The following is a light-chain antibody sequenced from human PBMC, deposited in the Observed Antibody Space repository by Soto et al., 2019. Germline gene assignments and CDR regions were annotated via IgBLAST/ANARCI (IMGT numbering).Light chain of an antibody. V-gene: IGKV3-20*01. CDR1: QSISRLY. CDR2: GAS. CDR3: QQYGTSPPYT. Sequence: EIVLTQSPGPLSLSPGEGATLSCRSSQSISRLYLSWYQQKPGQAPRLLIYGASSRATGIPDRFSGSGSGTDFTLTISRLEPEDFAVYYCQQYGTSPPYTFGQGTKVDIK. J-gene: IGKJ2*01.